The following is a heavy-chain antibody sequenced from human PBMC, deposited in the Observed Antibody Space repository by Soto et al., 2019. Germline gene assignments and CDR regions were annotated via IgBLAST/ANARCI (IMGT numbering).Heavy chain of an antibody. CDR1: GGSISSNY. CDR3: ARYRRGAVAGYTLDN. V-gene: IGHV4-59*01. D-gene: IGHD6-13*01. J-gene: IGHJ4*02. Sequence: ETLSLTCTVSGGSISSNYWTWIRQPPGKGLEWIGYVYNSGSTNYNPSLKSRVTISEDTSKSQFSLKVNSMTAADTAVYYCARYRRGAVAGYTLDNWGQGTLVTVSS. CDR2: VYNSGST.